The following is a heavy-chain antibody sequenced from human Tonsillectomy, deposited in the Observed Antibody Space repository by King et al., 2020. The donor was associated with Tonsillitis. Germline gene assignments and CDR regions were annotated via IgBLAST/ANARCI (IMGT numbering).Heavy chain of an antibody. CDR2: IIPIFGTA. V-gene: IGHV1-69*01. Sequence: VQLVQSGAEVKKPGSSVKVSCKASGGTFSSYAISWVRQAPGQGLEWMGGIIPIFGTANYAQKFQGRVTITADDSTSTAYMELSSLRSEDTAVYYCARSKDYYDSSGYSPLDAFDIWGQGTMVTVSS. CDR3: ARSKDYYDSSGYSPLDAFDI. D-gene: IGHD3-22*01. J-gene: IGHJ3*02. CDR1: GGTFSSYA.